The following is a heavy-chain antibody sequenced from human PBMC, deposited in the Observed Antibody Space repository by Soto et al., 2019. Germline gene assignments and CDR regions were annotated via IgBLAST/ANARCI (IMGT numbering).Heavy chain of an antibody. CDR2: IWYDGSNK. V-gene: IGHV3-33*01. Sequence: QVQLVESGGGVVQPGRSLRLSCAASGFTFSSYGMHWVRQAPGKGLEWVAVIWYDGSNKYYADSVKGRFTISRDNSKNTLYLQMNSLRAEDTAVYYCARGIERYSSGWYFLAPNAFDIWGQGTMVTVSS. J-gene: IGHJ3*02. D-gene: IGHD6-19*01. CDR3: ARGIERYSSGWYFLAPNAFDI. CDR1: GFTFSSYG.